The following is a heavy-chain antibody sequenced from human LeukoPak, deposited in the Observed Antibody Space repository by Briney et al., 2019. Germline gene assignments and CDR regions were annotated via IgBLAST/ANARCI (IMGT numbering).Heavy chain of an antibody. CDR3: LRDYGGS. D-gene: IGHD4-23*01. J-gene: IGHJ4*02. CDR1: GFTFTSHW. V-gene: IGHV3-7*04. Sequence: GGSLRLSCVASGFTFTSHWMTWVRQAPGKGLEWVANIKGDGSAKYYVASVEGRFTVSRDNADNSLHLQMYSLRAEDTAVYYCLRDYGGSWGLGTLVAVSS. CDR2: IKGDGSAK.